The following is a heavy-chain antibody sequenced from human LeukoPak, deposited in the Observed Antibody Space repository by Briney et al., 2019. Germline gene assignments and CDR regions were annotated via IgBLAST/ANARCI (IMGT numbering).Heavy chain of an antibody. CDR1: GFTFSSYA. CDR3: ARGPGPLYFYYMDV. Sequence: GRTLRLSCAASGFTFSSYAMHWVRQAPGKGLEWVAVMSYDGSNKYYADSVKGRFTISRDNSKNTLYLQMNSLRAEDTAVYYCARGPGPLYFYYMDVWGKGTTVTVSS. V-gene: IGHV3-30*04. CDR2: MSYDGSNK. J-gene: IGHJ6*03.